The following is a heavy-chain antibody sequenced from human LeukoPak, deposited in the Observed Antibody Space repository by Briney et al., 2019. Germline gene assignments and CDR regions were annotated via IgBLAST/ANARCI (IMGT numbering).Heavy chain of an antibody. CDR1: GFTFDDYG. Sequence: GGSLRLSCAASGFTFDDYGMSWVRQAPGKGLEWVSAINWNGGSTSYADSVKGRFTISKDNAKNSLYLQMNSLRAEDTALYCWAKGDYYGSGNSGGDYWGQGTLVTVSS. D-gene: IGHD3-10*01. J-gene: IGHJ4*02. CDR3: AKGDYYGSGNSGGDY. CDR2: INWNGGST. V-gene: IGHV3-20*04.